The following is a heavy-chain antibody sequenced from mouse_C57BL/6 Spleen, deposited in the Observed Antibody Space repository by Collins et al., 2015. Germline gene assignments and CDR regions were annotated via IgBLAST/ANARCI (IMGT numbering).Heavy chain of an antibody. Sequence: EVQLQQSGPELVKPGDSVKISCKASGYSFTGYFMNWVMQSHGKSLEWIGRINPYNGDTFYNQKFKGKATLTVDKSSSTAHMELRSLTSEDSAIYYCARGTTVVATGDYWGQGTTLTVSS. CDR3: ARGTTVVATGDY. CDR1: GYSFTGYF. CDR2: INPYNGDT. D-gene: IGHD1-1*01. J-gene: IGHJ2*01. V-gene: IGHV1-20*01.